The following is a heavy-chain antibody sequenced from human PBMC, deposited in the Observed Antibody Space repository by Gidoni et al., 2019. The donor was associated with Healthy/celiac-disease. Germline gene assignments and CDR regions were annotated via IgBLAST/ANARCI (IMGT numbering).Heavy chain of an antibody. CDR1: GYSFPSYW. CDR3: ARHPPYVYAFDI. J-gene: IGHJ3*02. V-gene: IGHV5-51*01. D-gene: IGHD3-16*01. CDR2: IYPGDSDT. Sequence: EVQLVQPGEEVKKPGESQKIPCKGSGYSFPSYWIGWVRQMPGKGLEWMGIIYPGDSDTRSLPSFQGQVTISADKSISTAYLQWSSLKASDTAMYYCARHPPYVYAFDIWGQGTMVTVSS.